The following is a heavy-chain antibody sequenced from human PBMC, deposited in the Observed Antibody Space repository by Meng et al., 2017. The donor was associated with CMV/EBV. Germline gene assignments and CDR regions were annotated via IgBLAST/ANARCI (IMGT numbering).Heavy chain of an antibody. D-gene: IGHD3-22*01. J-gene: IGHJ3*02. Sequence: LRLSCTVSGGSISSGDYYWSWIRQPPGKGLEWIGYIYYSGSTYYNPSLKSRVTISVDTSKNQFSLKLSSVTAADTAVYYCARGGGSSGYLDAFDIWDQGTMVTVSS. CDR3: ARGGGSSGYLDAFDI. V-gene: IGHV4-30-4*08. CDR1: GGSISSGDYY. CDR2: IYYSGST.